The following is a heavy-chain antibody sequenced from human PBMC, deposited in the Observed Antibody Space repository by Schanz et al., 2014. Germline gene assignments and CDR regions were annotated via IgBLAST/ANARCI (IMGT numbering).Heavy chain of an antibody. CDR3: GRAGTGMAGWYFEL. D-gene: IGHD5-18*01. Sequence: EVQLVESGGDLVQPGGSLRFSCSAFGFTFSTFAMHWVRQAPGKGLEYISAISNNGDSTYYADSVKGRFTISRDNSKNTLFLQMSSLRVDDMAVYYCGRAGTGMAGWYFELWGRGTLVTVSS. CDR2: ISNNGDST. J-gene: IGHJ2*01. V-gene: IGHV3-64D*06. CDR1: GFTFSTFA.